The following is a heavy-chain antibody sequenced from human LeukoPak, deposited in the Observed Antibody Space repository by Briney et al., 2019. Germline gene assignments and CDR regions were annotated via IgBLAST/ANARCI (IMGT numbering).Heavy chain of an antibody. CDR1: GYSFTAYW. CDR2: IYPGDSDT. J-gene: IGHJ4*02. CDR3: ARPGYYGSGSWYFGY. V-gene: IGHV5-51*01. Sequence: GESLKISCKASGYSFTAYWIAWVRQMPGKGLEWMGIIYPGDSDTRYSPSFQGQVTISADKSINTAYLQWSSLKASDTAMYYCARPGYYGSGSWYFGYWGQGTLVTVSS. D-gene: IGHD3-10*01.